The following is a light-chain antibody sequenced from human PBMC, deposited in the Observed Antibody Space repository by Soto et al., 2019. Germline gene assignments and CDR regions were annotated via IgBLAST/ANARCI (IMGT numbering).Light chain of an antibody. V-gene: IGKV3-15*01. CDR3: QHYNNWPLT. J-gene: IGKJ4*01. CDR1: QSVSNN. Sequence: EVLMTQSPATLSVSPGERATLSCRASQSVSNNLAWYQQRPGQAPRLLICFASTRATGIPARFSGSGSGTEFTLTISSLQSEDFAVYYCQHYNNWPLTFGGGTKVETK. CDR2: FAS.